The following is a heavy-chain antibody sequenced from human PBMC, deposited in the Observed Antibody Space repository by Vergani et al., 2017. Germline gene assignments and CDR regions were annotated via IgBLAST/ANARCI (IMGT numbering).Heavy chain of an antibody. CDR1: GFTLSNYD. V-gene: IGHV3-30*02. CDR2: IQFDGSNQ. CDR3: AKHFRGWGIDY. D-gene: IGHD3-16*01. Sequence: QVQLVESGGGVVQRGGSLRLSCATSGFTLSNYDMQWIRQGPGKRQEFVAFIQFDGSNQYYADSVKGRFTPSRDFSKNTLYLQMNSLRTDDTATYYCAKHFRGWGIDYWGQGTQVIVSS. J-gene: IGHJ4*02.